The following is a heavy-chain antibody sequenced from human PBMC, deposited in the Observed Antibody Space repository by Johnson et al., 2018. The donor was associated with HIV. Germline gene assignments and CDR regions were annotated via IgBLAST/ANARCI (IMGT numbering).Heavy chain of an antibody. CDR3: VRDDYAFHI. D-gene: IGHD2-21*02. CDR2: IYSGGNP. Sequence: VQLVESGGGLVQPGGSLRLSCAASGFTFSSYGMHWVRQAPGKGLEWVAVIYSGGNPYYADSVKGRFIISRDNSKHTLYLQMNSLRADDTAVYYCVRDDYAFHIWGQGTMVTVSS. V-gene: IGHV3-66*01. CDR1: GFTFSSYG. J-gene: IGHJ3*02.